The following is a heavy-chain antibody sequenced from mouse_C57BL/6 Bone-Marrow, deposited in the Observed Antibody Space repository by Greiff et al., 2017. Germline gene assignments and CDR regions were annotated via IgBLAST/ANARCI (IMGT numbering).Heavy chain of an antibody. J-gene: IGHJ3*01. V-gene: IGHV1-42*01. D-gene: IGHD2-4*01. CDR3: AIDYEGFAY. Sequence: VQLKQSGPELVKPGASVTISCKASGYSFTGYYMNWVKQSPEKSLEWIGELNPSTGGTTYNQTFKAKATLTVDKSSSTAYMQLKSLTSEDSAVYYCAIDYEGFAYWGQGTLVTVSA. CDR2: LNPSTGGT. CDR1: GYSFTGYY.